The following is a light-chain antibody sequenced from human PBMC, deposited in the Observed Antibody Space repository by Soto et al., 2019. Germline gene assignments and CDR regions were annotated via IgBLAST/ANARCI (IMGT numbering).Light chain of an antibody. CDR2: GAS. CDR3: QQRSNGPPIT. V-gene: IGKV3D-20*02. Sequence: DIVLTQSPGTLSLSPGERATLSCRTSESISSEYLAWYQQRPGQAPRLLIYGASSRATGVPDRFSGSGSGTDFTLTITRLEPEDFAVYYCQQRSNGPPITFGQGTRLEI. CDR1: ESISSEY. J-gene: IGKJ5*01.